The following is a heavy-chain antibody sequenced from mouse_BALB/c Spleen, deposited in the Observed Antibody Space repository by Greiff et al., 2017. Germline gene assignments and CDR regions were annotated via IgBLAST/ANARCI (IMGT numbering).Heavy chain of an antibody. Sequence: EVQLVESGGGLVQPGGSRKLSCAASGFTFSDYGMAWVRQAPGKGPEWVAFISNLAYSIYYADTVTGRFTISRENAKNTLYLEMSSLRSEDTAMYYCARDGGGYYGFAYWGQGTLVTVSA. CDR2: ISNLAYSI. D-gene: IGHD1-1*01. J-gene: IGHJ3*01. CDR3: ARDGGGYYGFAY. CDR1: GFTFSDYG. V-gene: IGHV5-15*02.